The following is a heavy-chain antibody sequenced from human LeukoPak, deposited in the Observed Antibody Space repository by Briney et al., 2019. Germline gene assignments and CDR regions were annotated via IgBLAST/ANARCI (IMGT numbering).Heavy chain of an antibody. CDR1: GFTVSSNY. CDR3: AGYIAAADYYFDY. Sequence: GGSLRLSCAASGFTVSSNYMSCVRQAPGRGLEWVSVIYSGGSTYYADSVKGRFTISRDNSKNTLYLQVNSLRAEDTAVYYCAGYIAAADYYFDYWGQGTLVTVSS. J-gene: IGHJ4*02. CDR2: IYSGGST. D-gene: IGHD6-13*01. V-gene: IGHV3-53*01.